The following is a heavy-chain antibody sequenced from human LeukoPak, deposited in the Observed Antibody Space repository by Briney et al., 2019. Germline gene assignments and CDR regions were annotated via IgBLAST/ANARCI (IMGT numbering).Heavy chain of an antibody. V-gene: IGHV3-30-3*01. D-gene: IGHD3-10*01. J-gene: IGHJ4*02. CDR1: GFTFSSYA. CDR3: ARMRGVTPY. Sequence: GVSLRLSCAASGFTFSSYAMHWVRQAPGKGLEWVAVISYDGSNKYYADSVKGRFTISRDNSKNTLFLQMNSLRAEDTAVYYCARMRGVTPYWGQGTLVTVSS. CDR2: ISYDGSNK.